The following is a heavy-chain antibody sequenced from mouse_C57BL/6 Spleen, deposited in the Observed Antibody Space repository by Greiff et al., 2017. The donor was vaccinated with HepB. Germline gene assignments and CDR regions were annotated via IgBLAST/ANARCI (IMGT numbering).Heavy chain of an antibody. CDR2: IDPETGGT. V-gene: IGHV1-15*01. CDR1: GYTFTDYE. J-gene: IGHJ3*01. Sequence: QVQLQQPGAELVRPGASVTLSCKASGYTFTDYEMHWVKQTPVHGLEWIGAIDPETGGTAYNQKFKGKAIQTADKSSSTAYMELRSLTSEDSAVYYCTRREQPSWFAYWGQGTLVTVSA. D-gene: IGHD3-1*01. CDR3: TRREQPSWFAY.